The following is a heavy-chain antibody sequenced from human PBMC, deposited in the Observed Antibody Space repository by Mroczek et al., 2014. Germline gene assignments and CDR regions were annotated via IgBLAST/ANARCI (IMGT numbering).Heavy chain of an antibody. CDR1: GGSFSGYY. V-gene: IGHV4-34*01. CDR3: AREAHEDIVLMVYVRGMDV. Sequence: QVQLQQWGAGLLKPSETLSLTCAVYGGSFSGYYWSWIRQPPGKGLEWIGEINHSGSTNYNPSLKSRVTISVDTSKNQFSLKLSSVTAADTAVYYCAREAHEDIVLMVYVRGMDVWGQGTTGHRLL. D-gene: IGHD2-8*01. CDR2: INHSGST. J-gene: IGHJ6*02.